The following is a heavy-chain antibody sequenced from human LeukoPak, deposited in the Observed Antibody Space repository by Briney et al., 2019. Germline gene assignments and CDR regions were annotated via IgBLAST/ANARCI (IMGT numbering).Heavy chain of an antibody. D-gene: IGHD5-24*01. CDR2: IWYDGSNK. J-gene: IGHJ5*02. CDR1: GFTFSSYG. Sequence: GSLRLSCAASGFTFSSYGMHWVRQAPGKGLEWVAVIWYDGSNKYYADSVKGRFTISRDNSKNTLYLQMNSLRAEDTAVYYCARDVETTNWFDPWGQGTLVTVSS. V-gene: IGHV3-33*01. CDR3: ARDVETTNWFDP.